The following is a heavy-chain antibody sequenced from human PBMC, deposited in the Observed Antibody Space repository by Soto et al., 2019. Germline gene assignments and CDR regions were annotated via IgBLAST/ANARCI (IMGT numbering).Heavy chain of an antibody. CDR2: IYYSGST. CDR3: ARQTTVLNMDV. J-gene: IGHJ6*03. Sequence: PSETLSLTCTVSGGSISSSSYYWGWIRQPPGKGLEWIGSIYYSGSTYYNPSLKSRVTISVDTSKNQFSLKLSSVTAADTAVYYCARQTTVLNMDVWGKGTTVTVSS. CDR1: GGSISSSSYY. V-gene: IGHV4-39*01. D-gene: IGHD4-4*01.